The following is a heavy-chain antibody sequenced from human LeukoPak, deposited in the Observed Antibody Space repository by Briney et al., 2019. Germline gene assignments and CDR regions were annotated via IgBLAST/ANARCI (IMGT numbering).Heavy chain of an antibody. J-gene: IGHJ6*02. D-gene: IGHD3-22*01. CDR1: GFTFSSFA. CDR3: ARVAGYYDSNGYYTLRYSYYGMDV. CDR2: MSYDGSNK. Sequence: GGSLRLSCAASGFTFSSFAMHWVRQAPGKGLEWVAIMSYDGSNKYYADSVKGRFTISRDNSKNTWNLQMNSLRAEDTAVYYCARVAGYYDSNGYYTLRYSYYGMDVWGLGTTVTVSS. V-gene: IGHV3-30-3*01.